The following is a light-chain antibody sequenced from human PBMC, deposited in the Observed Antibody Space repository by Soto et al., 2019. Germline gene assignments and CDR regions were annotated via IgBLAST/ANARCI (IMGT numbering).Light chain of an antibody. CDR2: GAS. J-gene: IGKJ4*01. Sequence: EVLMTQSPATVSVSPGDSATLTCRASQSVYNNLAWYQQKPGQAPRLLIYGASTMATGLPVRSSGSRSRTDCSLSVSAPHPAASALYSGQQYNNCPPFTLGGGTKV. V-gene: IGKV3-15*01. CDR3: QQYNNCPPFT. CDR1: QSVYNN.